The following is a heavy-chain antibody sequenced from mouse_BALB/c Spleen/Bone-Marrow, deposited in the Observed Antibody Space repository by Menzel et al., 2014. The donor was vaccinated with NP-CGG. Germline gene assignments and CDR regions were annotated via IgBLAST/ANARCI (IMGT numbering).Heavy chain of an antibody. CDR3: ESRGEYYDV. V-gene: IGHV1-31*01. J-gene: IGHJ1*01. CDR1: GYSFTCDY. Sequence: VHVKQTERELVKPGASAKISCNASGYSFTCDYMHWVQQSHGNSLDWIGYIYPYNGVSSYNQKFKGKAPLTVDKSSSTACMELRSLTSNDSAVYYCESRGEYYDVWGAGPTVNV. CDR2: IYPYNGVS.